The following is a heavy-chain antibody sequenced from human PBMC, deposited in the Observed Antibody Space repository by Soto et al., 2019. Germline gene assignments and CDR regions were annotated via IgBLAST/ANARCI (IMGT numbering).Heavy chain of an antibody. J-gene: IGHJ6*02. D-gene: IGHD6-13*01. Sequence: GGSLRLSCAASGFTFSSYAMHWVRQAPGKGLEWVAVISYDGSNKYYADSVKGRFTISRDNSKNTLYLQMNSLRAEDTAVYYCARVEGVVAAAKYYYGMDVWGQGTTVTVSS. CDR2: ISYDGSNK. CDR3: ARVEGVVAAAKYYYGMDV. V-gene: IGHV3-30-3*01. CDR1: GFTFSSYA.